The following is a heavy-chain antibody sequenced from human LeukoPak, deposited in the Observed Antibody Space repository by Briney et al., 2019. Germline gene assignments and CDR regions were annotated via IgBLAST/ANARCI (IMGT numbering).Heavy chain of an antibody. CDR2: IYYSGST. Sequence: NASETLSLTCTVSGGSISSSSYYWGWIRQPPGKGLEWIGSIYYSGSTYYNPSLKSRVTISVDTSKNQFSLKLSSVTAADTAVYYCARGVGVPASAGWFDPWGQGTLVTVSS. V-gene: IGHV4-39*07. J-gene: IGHJ5*02. CDR1: GGSISSSSYY. CDR3: ARGVGVPASAGWFDP. D-gene: IGHD2-2*01.